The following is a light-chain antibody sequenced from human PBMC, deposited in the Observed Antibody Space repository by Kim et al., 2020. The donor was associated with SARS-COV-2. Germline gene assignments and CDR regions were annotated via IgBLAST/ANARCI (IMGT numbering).Light chain of an antibody. Sequence: VAPGKTARITCGGKNIGSKSVHWYQQKPGQAPVLVIYYDSDRPSGIPERFSGSNSGNTATLTISRVEAGDEADYYCQVWDSSSDPLFGTGTKVTVL. CDR2: YDS. J-gene: IGLJ1*01. CDR1: NIGSKS. CDR3: QVWDSSSDPL. V-gene: IGLV3-21*04.